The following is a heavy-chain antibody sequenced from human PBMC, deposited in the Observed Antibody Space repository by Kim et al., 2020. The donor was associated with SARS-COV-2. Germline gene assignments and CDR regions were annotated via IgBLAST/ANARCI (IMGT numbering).Heavy chain of an antibody. Sequence: GESLKISCKASGYNFINNYHIAWVRQMPGKGLEWMGIIFPGDYAVTYSPFFHGQVTISADKSITTAFLQWDSLKASDTAIYYCARHAAYCGSDSDCYPYYFDSWGQGTLVTVSS. CDR1: GYNFINNY. CDR3: ARHAAYCGSDSDCYPYYFDS. CDR2: IFPGDYAV. J-gene: IGHJ4*02. D-gene: IGHD2-21*02. V-gene: IGHV5-51*01.